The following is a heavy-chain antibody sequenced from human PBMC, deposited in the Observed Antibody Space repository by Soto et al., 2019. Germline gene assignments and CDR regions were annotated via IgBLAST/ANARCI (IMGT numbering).Heavy chain of an antibody. Sequence: PGGSLRLSCAASGFTFSDYYMSWIRQAPGKGLEWVSYISRSGSTIYYADSVKGRFTISRDNAKNSLYLQMNSLRAEDTAVYYCARPTTVTTWDALDIWGQGTMVTVSS. V-gene: IGHV3-11*01. CDR2: ISRSGSTI. CDR1: GFTFSDYY. CDR3: ARPTTVTTWDALDI. J-gene: IGHJ3*02. D-gene: IGHD4-17*01.